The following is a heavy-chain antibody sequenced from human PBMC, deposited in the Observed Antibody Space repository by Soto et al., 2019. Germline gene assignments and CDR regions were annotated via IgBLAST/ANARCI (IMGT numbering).Heavy chain of an antibody. V-gene: IGHV1-18*01. D-gene: IGHD2-15*01. CDR1: GYIFSTHG. CDR3: ARVQIVVVVGGTPADY. Sequence: QVQLEPSGAEVKKSGASVKVSCKASGYIFSTHGINWVRQAPGQGLEWMGWINPYNGKTNYAQKFQGRVTMTTETSRKTAYMELRSLRSDDTAVYYCARVQIVVVVGGTPADYWGQGTLVTVSS. CDR2: INPYNGKT. J-gene: IGHJ4*02.